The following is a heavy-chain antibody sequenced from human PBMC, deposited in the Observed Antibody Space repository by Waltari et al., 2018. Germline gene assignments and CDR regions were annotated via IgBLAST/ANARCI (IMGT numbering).Heavy chain of an antibody. CDR3: AKDGSASRLVRYYLDS. CDR1: GFTFSRYA. D-gene: IGHD2-8*02. V-gene: IGHV3-33*06. J-gene: IGHJ4*02. Sequence: QVQLVESGGGVVQPGRSVRRSCAASGFTFSRYAMSWVRQAQGKGLEWVAVIWYDGSYKFYADSVKGRFSISRDNPKNTLHLQMDSLRAEDSAIYYCAKDGSASRLVRYYLDSWGPGTLVTVSS. CDR2: IWYDGSYK.